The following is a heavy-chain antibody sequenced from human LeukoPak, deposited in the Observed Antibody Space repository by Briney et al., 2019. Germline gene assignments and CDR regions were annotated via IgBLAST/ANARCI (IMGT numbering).Heavy chain of an antibody. Sequence: GRSLRLSCAASGFTFSSYAMHGVRQAPGKGLEWVAVISYDGSNKYYADSVKGRFTISRDNSKNTLYLQMNSLRAEDTAVYHCARGGSDYGPFDYWGQGTLVTVSS. D-gene: IGHD4-17*01. CDR2: ISYDGSNK. CDR1: GFTFSSYA. CDR3: ARGGSDYGPFDY. J-gene: IGHJ4*02. V-gene: IGHV3-30-3*01.